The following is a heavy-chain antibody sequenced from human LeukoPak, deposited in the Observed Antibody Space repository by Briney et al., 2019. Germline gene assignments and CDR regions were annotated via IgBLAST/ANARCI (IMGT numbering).Heavy chain of an antibody. CDR2: ISGSGDNT. CDR1: GFTFANHD. J-gene: IGHJ4*02. CDR3: ARRYCTNGNCFGFTLDC. V-gene: IGHV3-23*01. Sequence: GGSLRLSCAASGFTFANHDMGWVRQAPGKGLEWVSRISGSGDNTYYADSVKGRFTISRDNSKNTVHLQMNSLTAEDTAIYYCARRYCTNGNCFGFTLDCRGQGTLVTVSS. D-gene: IGHD2-8*01.